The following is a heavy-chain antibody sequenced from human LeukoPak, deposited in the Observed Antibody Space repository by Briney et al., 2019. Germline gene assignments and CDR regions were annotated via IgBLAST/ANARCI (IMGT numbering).Heavy chain of an antibody. CDR1: GFTFSSYA. CDR2: VWSDGSNK. V-gene: IGHV3-33*08. Sequence: GGSLRLSCAASGFTFSSYAMSWVRQAPGKGLEWVSVVWSDGSNKYYADSVKGRFTISRDNSRNTVYLQMNSLRDEDTAVYYCASGTYYGSGSWGYWGQGTLVTVSS. CDR3: ASGTYYGSGSWGY. D-gene: IGHD3-10*01. J-gene: IGHJ4*02.